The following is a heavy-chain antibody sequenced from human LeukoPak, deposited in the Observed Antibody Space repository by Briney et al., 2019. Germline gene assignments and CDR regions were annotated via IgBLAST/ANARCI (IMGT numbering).Heavy chain of an antibody. CDR1: GGSVSSGSYY. J-gene: IGHJ4*02. Sequence: PSETLSLTCTVSGGSVSSGSYYWSWIRQPPGKGLEWIGYIYYSGTTNYNPSLKSRVTISVDTSKNQFSLKLSSVTAADTAVYYCARYSSGWYEDYFDYWGQGTLVTVSS. CDR2: IYYSGTT. V-gene: IGHV4-61*01. CDR3: ARYSSGWYEDYFDY. D-gene: IGHD6-19*01.